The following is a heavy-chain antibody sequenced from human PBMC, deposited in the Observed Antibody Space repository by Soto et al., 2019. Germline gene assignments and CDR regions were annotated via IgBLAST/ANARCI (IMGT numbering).Heavy chain of an antibody. V-gene: IGHV3-11*01. CDR3: ACSLRYFAWSV. J-gene: IGHJ4*02. D-gene: IGHD3-9*01. Sequence: SGGSLRLSCAASGFTFSDYYMSWIRQAPGKGLEWVSYISSSGSTIYYADSVKGRFTISRDNAKNSLYLQMNSLRAEDTAVYYCACSLRYFAWSVCGPAPLLTVSS. CDR2: ISSSGSTI. CDR1: GFTFSDYY.